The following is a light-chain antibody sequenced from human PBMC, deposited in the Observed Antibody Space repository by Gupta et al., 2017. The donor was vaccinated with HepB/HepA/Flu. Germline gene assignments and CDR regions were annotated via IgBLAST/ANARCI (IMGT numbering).Light chain of an antibody. CDR2: KVS. CDR3: MQDANWPWT. J-gene: IGKJ1*01. Sequence: DVVMTQSPLSLPVTLGQPASISCRSSQGLVHSDGNTYLSWFQQRPGQSPRRLIYKVSNRDSGVPDRFSGSGSGTDFTRKISRVEAEDVGLYYCMQDANWPWTFGQGTKVEI. CDR1: QGLVHSDGNTY. V-gene: IGKV2-30*02.